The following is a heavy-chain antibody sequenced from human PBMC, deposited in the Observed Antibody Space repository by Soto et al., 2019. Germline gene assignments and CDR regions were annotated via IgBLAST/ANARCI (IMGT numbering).Heavy chain of an antibody. CDR1: GFTFSSYS. CDR3: ARDQPGYSYGYGLGY. V-gene: IGHV3-21*01. Sequence: EVQLVESGGGLVKPGGSLRLSCAASGFTFSSYSVNWVRQAPGNGLEWVSSISSSSSYIYYADSVKGRLTISRDNAKNALYLQMNSLRAEDTAVYYCARDQPGYSYGYGLGYWGQGTLVAVSS. D-gene: IGHD5-18*01. J-gene: IGHJ4*02. CDR2: ISSSSSYI.